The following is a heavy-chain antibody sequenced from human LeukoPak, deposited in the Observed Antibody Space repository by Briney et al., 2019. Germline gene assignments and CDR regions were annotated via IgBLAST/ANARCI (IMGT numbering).Heavy chain of an antibody. V-gene: IGHV3-23*01. CDR2: LSGSGITT. J-gene: IGHJ4*01. CDR1: GFTFSNSA. Sequence: GGSLRLSCAASGFTFSNSAMSWVRQAPGKGLEWVSTLSGSGITTYYADSVKGRFTISRDNSKNTLYLQMNSLRAEDTAVYYCAKGIYSSGWSCFDYWGHGTLVTVSS. CDR3: AKGIYSSGWSCFDY. D-gene: IGHD6-19*01.